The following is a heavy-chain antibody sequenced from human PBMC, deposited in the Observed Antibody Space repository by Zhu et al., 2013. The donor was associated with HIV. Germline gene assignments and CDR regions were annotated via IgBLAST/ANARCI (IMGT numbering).Heavy chain of an antibody. J-gene: IGHJ6*03. D-gene: IGHD2-15*01. CDR1: GYTFTGYY. CDR2: INPNSGGT. V-gene: IGHV1-2*02. Sequence: QVQLVQSGAEVKKPGASVKVSCKASGYTFTGYYMHWVRQAPGQGLEWMGWINPNSGGTKYAQKFQGRVTMTRDTSISTAYMELSRLRSDDTAVYYCARVLPNYYYYMDVWGKGPRSPSP. CDR3: ARVLPNYYYYMDV.